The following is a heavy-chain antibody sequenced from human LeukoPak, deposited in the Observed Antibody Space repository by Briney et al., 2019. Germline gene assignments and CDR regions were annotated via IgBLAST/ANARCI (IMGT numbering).Heavy chain of an antibody. V-gene: IGHV4-59*08. J-gene: IGHJ4*02. CDR2: IHYSGST. D-gene: IGHD3-22*01. CDR3: ARRQYYDSTGYWYYFDY. Sequence: PSETLSLTCTVSGGSINNYYWSWIRQPPGQGLEWIGQIHYSGSTNYNPSLKSRVTISVDTSKNQFSLDLNSVTAADTAKYYCARRQYYDSTGYWYYFDYWGQGTLVTVSS. CDR1: GGSINNYY.